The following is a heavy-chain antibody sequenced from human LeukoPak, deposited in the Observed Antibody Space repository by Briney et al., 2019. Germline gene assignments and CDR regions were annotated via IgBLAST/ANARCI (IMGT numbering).Heavy chain of an antibody. V-gene: IGHV3-23*01. CDR1: GFTFSSDD. J-gene: IGHJ4*02. CDR3: AKVNWCSASCADA. Sequence: QPGGSLRLSCAASGFTFSSDDMNWVRQAPGKVLERVSGISGNGYSTYYADSVKGRFTISRDNSKNTLSLQMNSLRAEDTAVYYCAKVNWCSASCADAWGQGTLVTVSS. D-gene: IGHD2-2*01. CDR2: ISGNGYST.